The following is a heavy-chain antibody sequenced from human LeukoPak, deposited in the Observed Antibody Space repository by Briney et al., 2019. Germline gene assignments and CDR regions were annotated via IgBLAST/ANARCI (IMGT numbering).Heavy chain of an antibody. D-gene: IGHD6-19*01. V-gene: IGHV4-39*01. Sequence: SETLSLTCTVSGGSISSSSYYWGWIRQPPGKGLEWIGSIYYSGSTYYNPPLKSRVTISVDTSKNQFSLKLSSVTAADTAVYYCANIRTRGAVAVLDWGQGTLVTVSS. J-gene: IGHJ4*02. CDR3: ANIRTRGAVAVLD. CDR1: GGSISSSSYY. CDR2: IYYSGST.